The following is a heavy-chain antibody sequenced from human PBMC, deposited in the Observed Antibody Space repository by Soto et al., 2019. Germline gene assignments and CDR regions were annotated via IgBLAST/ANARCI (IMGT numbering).Heavy chain of an antibody. CDR3: ARDSTRRGTCDI. CDR1: NGSFSVYY. Sequence: PSETLSLTCAVYNGSFSVYYWTWIRHPPGKGLEWIGEINHAGSTNYNPSLKSRVTISVDTSKNQLSLNLNSVTAADTAVYYCARDSTRRGTCDIWGQGTMVTVSS. V-gene: IGHV4-34*01. CDR2: INHAGST. D-gene: IGHD2-2*01. J-gene: IGHJ3*02.